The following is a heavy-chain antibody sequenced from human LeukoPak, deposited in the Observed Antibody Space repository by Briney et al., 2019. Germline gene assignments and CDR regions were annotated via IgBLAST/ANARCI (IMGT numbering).Heavy chain of an antibody. CDR3: ARPRLHHNPYYFDY. CDR1: GGTFSSYA. D-gene: IGHD5-24*01. CDR2: IIPIFGTA. Sequence: GASVKVSCKASGGTFSSYAISWVRQAPGQGLEWMGGIIPIFGTANYAQKLQGRVTITADKSTSTAYMELSSLRSEDTAVYYCARPRLHHNPYYFDYWGQGTLVTVSS. V-gene: IGHV1-69*06. J-gene: IGHJ4*02.